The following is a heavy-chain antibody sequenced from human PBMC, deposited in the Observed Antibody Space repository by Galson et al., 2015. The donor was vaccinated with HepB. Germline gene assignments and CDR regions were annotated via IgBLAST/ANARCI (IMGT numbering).Heavy chain of an antibody. Sequence: SLRLSCAASGFTFSSYSMNWVRQAPGKGLEWVSYISSSSSTIYYADSVKGRFTISRDNAKNSLYLQMNSLRDEDTAVYYCAREPWPDFNIVVVPAASYGMDVWGQGTTVTVSS. V-gene: IGHV3-48*02. CDR3: AREPWPDFNIVVVPAASYGMDV. D-gene: IGHD2-2*01. CDR1: GFTFSSYS. J-gene: IGHJ6*02. CDR2: ISSSSSTI.